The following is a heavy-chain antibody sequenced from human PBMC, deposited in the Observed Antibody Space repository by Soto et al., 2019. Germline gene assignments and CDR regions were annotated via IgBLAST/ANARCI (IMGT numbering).Heavy chain of an antibody. V-gene: IGHV1-46*03. CDR3: ALGTYSSMDV. CDR2: INPSGGST. D-gene: IGHD1-1*01. CDR1: GYTFTSYY. Sequence: QVQLVQSGAEVKKPGASVKVSCKASGYTFTSYYMHWVRQAPGQVLDWMGIINPSGGSTSYAQKFNGRVTMTRDTSTSTVYMELINMRYEDREVYYCALGTYSSMDVLGKGTKVNVSS. J-gene: IGHJ6*03.